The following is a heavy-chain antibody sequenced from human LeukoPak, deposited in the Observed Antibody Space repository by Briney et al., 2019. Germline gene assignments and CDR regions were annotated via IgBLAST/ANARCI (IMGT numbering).Heavy chain of an antibody. CDR2: IYSSGST. V-gene: IGHV4-59*08. CDR1: GDSISNYY. Sequence: PSETLSLTCTVSGDSISNYYWSWIRQPPGKGLEWIGRIYSSGSTNYNPSLKSRVTISVDTSKNQFSLKLSSVTAADTAVYYCARGVTLPYYYYMDVWGKGTTVTVSS. D-gene: IGHD2-8*01. J-gene: IGHJ6*03. CDR3: ARGVTLPYYYYMDV.